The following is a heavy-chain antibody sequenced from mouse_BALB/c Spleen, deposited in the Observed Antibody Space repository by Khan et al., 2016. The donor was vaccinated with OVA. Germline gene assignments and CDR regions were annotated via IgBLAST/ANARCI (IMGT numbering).Heavy chain of an antibody. D-gene: IGHD2-1*01. Sequence: QVQLQQSGAELMKPGDSVKISCKATGYTFSSYGIEWVKQRPGNGLEWIGEILPGCGSTNYNERFKGKATFSVDTSSNTVYMKISSLTSDDSAVYYCAIYVNHCYFDVWCAGTTVTVSS. CDR1: GYTFSSYG. CDR3: AIYVNHCYFDV. CDR2: ILPGCGST. J-gene: IGHJ1*01. V-gene: IGHV1-9*01.